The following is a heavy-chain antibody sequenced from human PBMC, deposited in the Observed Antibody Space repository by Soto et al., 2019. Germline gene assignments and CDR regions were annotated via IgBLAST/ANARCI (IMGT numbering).Heavy chain of an antibody. Sequence: EVQLVESGGGLVEPGRSLRLSCTASGFIFDDYAMHWVRQAPGKGLEWVSGISWNSGNKDYADSVKGRFTISRDNAKNSLFLQMISLRAEDTALYFCAKDICTGGSCYSSYYYYMDVWGEGTTVIVSS. CDR3: AKDICTGGSCYSSYYYYMDV. CDR1: GFIFDDYA. D-gene: IGHD2-15*01. J-gene: IGHJ6*03. V-gene: IGHV3-9*01. CDR2: ISWNSGNK.